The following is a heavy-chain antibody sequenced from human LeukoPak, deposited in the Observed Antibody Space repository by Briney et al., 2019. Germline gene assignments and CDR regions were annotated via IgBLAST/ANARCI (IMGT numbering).Heavy chain of an antibody. D-gene: IGHD4-23*01. Sequence: PGRSLRLSCAASGFTSDDYAMHWVRQAPGKGLEWVSGISWNSGSIGYADSVKGRFTISRDNAKNSLYLQMNSLRAEDTALYYCAKDIAGGNEGSDAFDIWGQGTMVTVSS. CDR1: GFTSDDYA. CDR3: AKDIAGGNEGSDAFDI. V-gene: IGHV3-9*02. J-gene: IGHJ3*02. CDR2: ISWNSGSI.